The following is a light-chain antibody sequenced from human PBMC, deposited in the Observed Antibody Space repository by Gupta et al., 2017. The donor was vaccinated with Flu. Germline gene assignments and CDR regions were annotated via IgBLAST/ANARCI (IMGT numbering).Light chain of an antibody. V-gene: IGLV1-44*01. J-gene: IGLJ1*01. Sequence: QSVLTTPPSASGTPGKRVTISCSGASSNIGRTTVNWYQQLPGTAPKLLIYSDNLRPSGFPDRFSGSKTGTSASLASSGLQSEDEADYYCAVCDASRNGRVFGTGTGVTVV. CDR1: SSNIGRTT. CDR2: SDN. CDR3: AVCDASRNGRV.